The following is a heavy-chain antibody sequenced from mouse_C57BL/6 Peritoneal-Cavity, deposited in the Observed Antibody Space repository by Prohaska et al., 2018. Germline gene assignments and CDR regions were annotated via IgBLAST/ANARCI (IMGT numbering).Heavy chain of an antibody. V-gene: IGHV11-2*01. CDR2: INSDGSAI. Sequence: EVQLLETGGGLVQPGGSRVLSCDGSGFTFSGFCQSLVRQTAGKNLEWIGDINSDGSAINYATSIKDRFTIFRDNDKSTLYLQMSNVRSEDTATYLCMRYGGNYWYFDVWGTGTTVTVSS. CDR3: MRYGGNYWYFDV. D-gene: IGHD1-1*02. J-gene: IGHJ1*03. CDR1: GFTFSGFC.